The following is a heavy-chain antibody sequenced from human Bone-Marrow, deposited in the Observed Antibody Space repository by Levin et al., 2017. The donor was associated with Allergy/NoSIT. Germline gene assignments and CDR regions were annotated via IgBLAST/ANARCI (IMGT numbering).Heavy chain of an antibody. Sequence: ASVKVSCKVSGYTLTEFSIQWVRQAPGEGLEWMGGFDPDDGQPIYGQKFQGRITVTEDTSTDTAYMVLRSLRPEDTAVYYCATEDVAGSHWYFDLWGRGTLVTVSS. J-gene: IGHJ2*01. V-gene: IGHV1-24*01. D-gene: IGHD6-19*01. CDR3: ATEDVAGSHWYFDL. CDR1: GYTLTEFS. CDR2: FDPDDGQP.